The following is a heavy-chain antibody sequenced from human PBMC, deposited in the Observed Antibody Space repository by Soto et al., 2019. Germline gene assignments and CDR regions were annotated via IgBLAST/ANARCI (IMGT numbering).Heavy chain of an antibody. J-gene: IGHJ4*02. V-gene: IGHV3-48*01. CDR2: ISSSSSTI. CDR1: GFTFDHYG. Sequence: GGSLILSCVASGFTFDHYGMSKDREAPGKGLEWVSYISSSSSTIYYAGSVKGRFTISRDNAKNSLYLQMNSLRAEDTAVYYYARDYSSYGPFDYWGQGTLVTVPS. CDR3: ARDYSSYGPFDY. D-gene: IGHD5-18*01.